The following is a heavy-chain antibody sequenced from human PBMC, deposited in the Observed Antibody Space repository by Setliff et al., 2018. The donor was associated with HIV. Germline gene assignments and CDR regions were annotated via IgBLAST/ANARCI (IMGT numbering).Heavy chain of an antibody. CDR3: ARGHSHGYGYSGSYGPFDI. J-gene: IGHJ3*02. CDR1: GGTFSSYA. Sequence: SVKVSCKASGGTFSSYAINWVRQAPGQGLQWMGGIIPMFGTLNFAQKFQGRVTISTDDSTSTAYMELNSLRPEDTAVYYCARGHSHGYGYSGSYGPFDIWGQGTMVTVSS. CDR2: IIPMFGTL. V-gene: IGHV1-69*05. D-gene: IGHD1-26*01.